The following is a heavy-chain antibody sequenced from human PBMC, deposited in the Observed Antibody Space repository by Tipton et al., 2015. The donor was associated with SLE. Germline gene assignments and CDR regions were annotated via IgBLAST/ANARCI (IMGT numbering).Heavy chain of an antibody. CDR2: IYYSGST. CDR3: AITRRWSGGSPWDY. CDR1: GYSISSGYY. Sequence: TLSLTCAVSGYSISSGYYWGWIRQHPGKGLEWIGYIYYSGSTYYNPSLKSRVTISVDTSKNQFSLKLSSVTAADTAVYYCAITRRWSGGSPWDYWGQGTLVTVSS. D-gene: IGHD2-15*01. V-gene: IGHV4-38-2*01. J-gene: IGHJ4*02.